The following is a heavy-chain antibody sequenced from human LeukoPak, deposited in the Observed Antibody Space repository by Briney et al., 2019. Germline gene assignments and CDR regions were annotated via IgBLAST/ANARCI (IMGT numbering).Heavy chain of an antibody. V-gene: IGHV1-2*02. J-gene: IGHJ5*02. CDR3: ARQDIVVVVAATSNWFDP. D-gene: IGHD2-15*01. CDR1: GYTFTGYY. CDR2: INPNSGGT. Sequence: GASVKVSCKASGYTFTGYYMHWVRQAPGQGLEWMGWINPNSGGTNYAQKFQGRVTMTRDTSISTAYMELSRLRSVDTAVYYCARQDIVVVVAATSNWFDPWGQGTLVTVSS.